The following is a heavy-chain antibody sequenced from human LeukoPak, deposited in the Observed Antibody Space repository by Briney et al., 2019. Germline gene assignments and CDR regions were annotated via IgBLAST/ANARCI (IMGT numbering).Heavy chain of an antibody. D-gene: IGHD1-1*01. CDR1: GFTFSSYA. CDR2: ISYDGSNK. Sequence: GGSLRLSCAASGFTFSSYAMHWVRQAPGKGLEWVAVISYDGSNKYYADSMKGRFTISRDNSKNTLYLQMNSLRAEDTAVYYCARDRQNWNYWDYWGQGTLVTVSS. V-gene: IGHV3-30-3*01. J-gene: IGHJ4*02. CDR3: ARDRQNWNYWDY.